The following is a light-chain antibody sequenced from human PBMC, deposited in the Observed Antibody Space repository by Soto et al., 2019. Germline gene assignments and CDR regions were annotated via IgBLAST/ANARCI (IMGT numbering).Light chain of an antibody. J-gene: IGKJ2*01. CDR1: QTISTH. Sequence: DIQMTQSPSSLSASVGDRVTITCRASQTISTHLNWYQQKPGKAPKLLIYAASTLQSVVPSRFSGSGSGTDFTLTINSLQPEDFATYYCQQSLTTPYTFGQGTKLEIK. CDR3: QQSLTTPYT. V-gene: IGKV1-39*01. CDR2: AAS.